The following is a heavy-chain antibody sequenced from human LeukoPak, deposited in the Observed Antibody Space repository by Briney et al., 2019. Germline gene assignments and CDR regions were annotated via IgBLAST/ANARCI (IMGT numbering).Heavy chain of an antibody. CDR1: GGSISRSAYY. Sequence: TSETLSLTCTVSGGSISRSAYYWGWIRQSPGKGLEWIGYIYHSGSTYYNPSLKSRVTISVDRSKNQFSLKLSSVTAADTAVYYCARETYFKDSSGFDYWGQGTLVTVSS. J-gene: IGHJ4*02. D-gene: IGHD2/OR15-2a*01. CDR2: IYHSGST. V-gene: IGHV4-39*07. CDR3: ARETYFKDSSGFDY.